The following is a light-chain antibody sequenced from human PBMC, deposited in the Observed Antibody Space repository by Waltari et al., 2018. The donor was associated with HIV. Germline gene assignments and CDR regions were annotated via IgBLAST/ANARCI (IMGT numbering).Light chain of an antibody. CDR2: QVT. CDR3: SSYGDNNWVL. CDR1: SSDVGAYAS. J-gene: IGLJ2*01. Sequence: QSALTHPLSASVSLGQAVTISRIGSSSDVGAYASVSWFHQPPHNAPTLLLYQVTQRPSLVPDRFSVSRSGNTAFLPVSGLQPNDTAAYFCSSYGDNNWVLFGGGTNLTVL. V-gene: IGLV2-8*01.